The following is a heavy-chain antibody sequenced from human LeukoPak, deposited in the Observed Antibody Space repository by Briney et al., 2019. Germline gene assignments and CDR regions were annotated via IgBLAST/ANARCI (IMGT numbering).Heavy chain of an antibody. CDR1: GYSISSGYY. V-gene: IGHV4-38-2*02. CDR2: IYHSGST. CDR3: ARATFTWYYDFWSGSNNWFDP. Sequence: SETLSLTCTVSGYSISSGYYWGWIRQPPGKGLEWSGSIYHSGSTYYNPSLKSRVTISVDTSKNQFSLKLSSVTAADTAVYYCARATFTWYYDFWSGSNNWFDPWGQGTLVTVSS. D-gene: IGHD3-3*01. J-gene: IGHJ5*02.